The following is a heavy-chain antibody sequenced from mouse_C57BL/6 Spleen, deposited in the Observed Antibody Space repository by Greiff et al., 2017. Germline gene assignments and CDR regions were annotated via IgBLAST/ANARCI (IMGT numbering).Heavy chain of an antibody. CDR3: ARDYYGSSYYFDY. V-gene: IGHV5-17*01. Sequence: EVKLMESGGGLVKPGGSLKLSCAASGFTFSDYGMHWVRQAPEKGLEWVAYISSGSSTIYYADTVKGRFTISRDNAKNTLFLQMTSLRSEDTAMYYCARDYYGSSYYFDYWGQGTTRTVSS. D-gene: IGHD1-1*01. J-gene: IGHJ2*01. CDR1: GFTFSDYG. CDR2: ISSGSSTI.